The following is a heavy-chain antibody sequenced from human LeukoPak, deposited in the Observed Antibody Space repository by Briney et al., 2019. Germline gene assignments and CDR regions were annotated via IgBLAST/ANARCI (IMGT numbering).Heavy chain of an antibody. CDR1: GGSVSSGSYY. V-gene: IGHV4-61*01. CDR2: IYYSGST. J-gene: IGHJ4*02. Sequence: PSETLSLTCTVSGGSVSSGSYYWSWIRQPPGKGLEWIGYIYYSGSTNYNPSLKSRVTISVDTSKNQFSLKLSSVTAADTAVYYCARGSRDGYNSAPALWGQGTLVTVSS. CDR3: ARGSRDGYNSAPAL. D-gene: IGHD5-24*01.